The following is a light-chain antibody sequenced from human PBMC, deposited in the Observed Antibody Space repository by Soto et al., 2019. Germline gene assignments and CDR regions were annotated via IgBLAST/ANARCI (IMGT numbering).Light chain of an antibody. J-gene: IGLJ2*01. V-gene: IGLV2-14*01. CDR1: SSDVGRYRY. CDR2: EVN. CDR3: SAYTGTITVV. Sequence: QSALTQPASVSGSPGQSITISCTGTSSDVGRYRYVSWYQQHPGKAPKLIIHEVNNRPLGVSSRFSGSKSGNTASLTISGLQADDEADYYCSAYTGTITVVFGGGTKLTVL.